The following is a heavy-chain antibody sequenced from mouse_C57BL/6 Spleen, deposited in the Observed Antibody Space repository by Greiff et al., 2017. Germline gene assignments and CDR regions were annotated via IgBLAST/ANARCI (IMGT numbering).Heavy chain of an antibody. D-gene: IGHD1-1*01. CDR3: TKDFYYYGSSYVGYAMDY. CDR2: IRNKANNHAT. Sequence: VKLMESGGGLVQPGGSMKLSCAASGFTFSDAWMDWVRQSPEKGLEWVAEIRNKANNHATYYAESVKGRFTISRGDSESSVYLQMNSLRAEDTGIYYCTKDFYYYGSSYVGYAMDYWGQGTSVTVSS. J-gene: IGHJ4*01. CDR1: GFTFSDAW. V-gene: IGHV6-6*01.